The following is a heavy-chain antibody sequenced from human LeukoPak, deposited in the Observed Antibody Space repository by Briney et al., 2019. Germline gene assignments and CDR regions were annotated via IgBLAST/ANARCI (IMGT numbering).Heavy chain of an antibody. CDR3: ARASNWFDP. Sequence: SETLSLTCSVSAASISDYYWSWIRLPPGEGLEWIGYIYYSGTTNYNPSLKSRVTISKDPSKNQISLKLTSVTHADTAVYYCARASNWFDPWGQGILVTVSS. V-gene: IGHV4-59*01. J-gene: IGHJ5*02. CDR2: IYYSGTT. CDR1: AASISDYY.